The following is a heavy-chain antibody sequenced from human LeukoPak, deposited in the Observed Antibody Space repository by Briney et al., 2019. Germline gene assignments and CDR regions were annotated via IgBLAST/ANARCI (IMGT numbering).Heavy chain of an antibody. Sequence: GASVKVSCKASGGTFSSYAISWVRQAPGQGLEWMGGIIPIFGTANYAQKFQGRVTITADESTSTAYMELSSLRSEDTAVYYCARKTEDIVVVPAAIRGENYYYGRDVWGQGTTVTVSS. D-gene: IGHD2-2*02. CDR1: GGTFSSYA. V-gene: IGHV1-69*13. CDR3: ARKTEDIVVVPAAIRGENYYYGRDV. J-gene: IGHJ6*02. CDR2: IIPIFGTA.